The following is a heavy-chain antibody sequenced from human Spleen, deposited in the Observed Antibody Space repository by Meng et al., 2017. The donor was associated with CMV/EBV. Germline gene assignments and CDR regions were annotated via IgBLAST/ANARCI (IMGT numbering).Heavy chain of an antibody. CDR3: ARGYGYFDY. Sequence: GGSLRLSCAASGFTFSSYAMSWVRQAPGKGLEWVSAISGSGGSTYYADSVKGRFTISRDNAKNSLYLQMDSLRAEDTAVYYCARGYGYFDYWGQGTLVTVSS. CDR1: GFTFSSYA. CDR2: ISGSGGST. D-gene: IGHD3-10*01. V-gene: IGHV3-23*01. J-gene: IGHJ4*02.